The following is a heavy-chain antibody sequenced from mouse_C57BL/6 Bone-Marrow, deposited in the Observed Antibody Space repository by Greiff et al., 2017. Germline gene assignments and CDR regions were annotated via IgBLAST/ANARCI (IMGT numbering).Heavy chain of an antibody. CDR1: GYSFTDYN. Sequence: VQLQQSGPELVKPGASVKISCKASGYSFTDYNMTWVKQSNGKSLEWIGVIYPNYGTTSYNQKFKGKATLTVDQSSSTAYMQLNSLTSEDSAVDCWAIPPWFAYWGQGTLVTVSA. CDR2: IYPNYGTT. CDR3: AIPPWFAY. J-gene: IGHJ3*01. V-gene: IGHV1-39*01.